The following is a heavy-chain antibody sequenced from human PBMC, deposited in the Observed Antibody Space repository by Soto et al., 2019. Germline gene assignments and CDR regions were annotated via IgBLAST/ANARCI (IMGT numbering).Heavy chain of an antibody. V-gene: IGHV3-23*01. CDR2: ISGSGGST. CDR1: GFTFSSYA. J-gene: IGHJ4*02. Sequence: VGSLRLSCAASGFTFSSYAMSWVRQAPGKGLEWVSAISGSGGSTYYADSVKGRFTISRDNSKNTLYLQMNSLRAEDTAVYYCAKGVSGNSAYYFDYWGQGTLVTVSS. CDR3: AKGVSGNSAYYFDY. D-gene: IGHD4-4*01.